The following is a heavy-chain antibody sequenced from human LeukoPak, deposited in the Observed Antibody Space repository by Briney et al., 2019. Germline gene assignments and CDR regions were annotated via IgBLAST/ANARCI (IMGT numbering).Heavy chain of an antibody. CDR3: AREEWFGELSIYYFDY. J-gene: IGHJ4*02. D-gene: IGHD3-10*01. CDR1: GGTFSSYA. V-gene: IGHV1-69*04. Sequence: SVKVSCKSPGGTFSSYAISWVRQAPGQGLEWMGRIIPILGIANYAQKFQGRVTITADKSTSTAYMELSSLRSEDTAVYYCAREEWFGELSIYYFDYWGQGTLDTVPS. CDR2: IIPILGIA.